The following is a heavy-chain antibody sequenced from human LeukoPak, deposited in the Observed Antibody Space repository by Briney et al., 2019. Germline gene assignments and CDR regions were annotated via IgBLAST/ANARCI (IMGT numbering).Heavy chain of an antibody. J-gene: IGHJ5*02. Sequence: GGSLRLSCAASGFTFDDYGMSWVRQAPGKGLEWVSGINWNGGSTGYADSVKGRFTISRDNAKNSLYLQMNSLRAEDTALYYRARDSVPMVRGVPTHWFDPWGQGTLVTVSS. D-gene: IGHD3-10*01. CDR2: INWNGGST. V-gene: IGHV3-20*04. CDR1: GFTFDDYG. CDR3: ARDSVPMVRGVPTHWFDP.